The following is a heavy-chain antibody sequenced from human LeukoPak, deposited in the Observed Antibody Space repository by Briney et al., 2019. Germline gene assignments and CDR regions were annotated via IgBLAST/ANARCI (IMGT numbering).Heavy chain of an antibody. CDR3: ARWGGTRQYYFDY. D-gene: IGHD1-1*01. CDR1: GFTFSDYG. CDR2: TRFDGSIK. Sequence: PAGSLRLSCAVSGFTFSDYGLHWVRQAPGKGLEWVAVTRFDGSIKQYADSVKGRFTISRDDSKNTLYLQMNFLKSEYTAVYYCARWGGTRQYYFDYWGQGTLVTVSS. J-gene: IGHJ4*02. V-gene: IGHV3-33*01.